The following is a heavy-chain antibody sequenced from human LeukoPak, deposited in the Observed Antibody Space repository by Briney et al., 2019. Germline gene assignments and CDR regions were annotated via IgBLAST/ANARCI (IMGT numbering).Heavy chain of an antibody. V-gene: IGHV4-39*07. CDR2: IYYSGST. D-gene: IGHD1-7*01. CDR1: GGSISSSSYY. CDR3: ARRITGTTLTGAFDI. J-gene: IGHJ3*02. Sequence: SETLSLTCTVSGGSISSSSYYWGWIRQPPGKGLEWIGSIYYSGSTYYNPSLKSRVTISVDTSKNQFSLKLSYVTAADTAVYYCARRITGTTLTGAFDIWGQGTMVTVSS.